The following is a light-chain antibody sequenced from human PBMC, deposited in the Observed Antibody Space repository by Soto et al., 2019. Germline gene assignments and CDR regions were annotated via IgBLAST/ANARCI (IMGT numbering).Light chain of an antibody. CDR2: GAS. CDR3: QQYRSSPYT. Sequence: EIVLTQSPGTLSLSPGERATLSCRASQSVSSSYLAWYQQKPGQAPRLLIYGASNRATGIPDRFSGSGSGTDFPLTISRLEPEDFAVYYCQQYRSSPYTFGQGNKLEIK. CDR1: QSVSSSY. J-gene: IGKJ2*01. V-gene: IGKV3-20*01.